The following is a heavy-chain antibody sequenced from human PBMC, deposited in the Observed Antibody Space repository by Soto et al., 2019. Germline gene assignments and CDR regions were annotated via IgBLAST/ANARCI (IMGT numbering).Heavy chain of an antibody. CDR2: ISGSGGST. CDR3: ALRTYYYDSSGYFTVQGGGGLDY. D-gene: IGHD3-22*01. J-gene: IGHJ4*02. Sequence: EVQLLESGGGLVQPGGSLRLSCAASGFTFSSYAMSWVRQAPGKGLEWVSAISGSGGSTYYADSVKGRFTISRDNSKNTLYLQMNSLRAEDTAVYYCALRTYYYDSSGYFTVQGGGGLDYWGQGTLVTVSS. V-gene: IGHV3-23*01. CDR1: GFTFSSYA.